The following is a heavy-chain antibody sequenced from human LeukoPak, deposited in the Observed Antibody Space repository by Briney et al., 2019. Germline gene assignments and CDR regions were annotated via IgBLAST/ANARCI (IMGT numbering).Heavy chain of an antibody. CDR2: ISYSGSA. CDR1: NGSFSNHF. D-gene: IGHD6-19*01. CDR3: ASGVAVDPDTFDI. Sequence: SETLSLTCTVSNGSFSNHFWSWIRQPPGEGLEWIGYISYSGSAHYAPSLKSRVTISVDTSKNQFSLKLSSVTAADTAVYYCASGVAVDPDTFDIWGLGTLVAVSS. J-gene: IGHJ3*02. V-gene: IGHV4-59*08.